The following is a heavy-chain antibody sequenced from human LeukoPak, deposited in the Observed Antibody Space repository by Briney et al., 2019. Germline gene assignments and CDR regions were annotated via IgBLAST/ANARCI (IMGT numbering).Heavy chain of an antibody. J-gene: IGHJ4*02. V-gene: IGHV1-69*04. CDR1: GGTFSSYA. CDR2: IIPILGIA. Sequence: SVKVSCKASGGTFSSYAISWVRQAPGQGPEWMGRIIPILGIANYAQKFQGRVTITADKSTSTAYMELSSLRSEDTAVYYCARDQSSMIADYWGQGTLVTVSS. CDR3: ARDQSSMIADY. D-gene: IGHD3-22*01.